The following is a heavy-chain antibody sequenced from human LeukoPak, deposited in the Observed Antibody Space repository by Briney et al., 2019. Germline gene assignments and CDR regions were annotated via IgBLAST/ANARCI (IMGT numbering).Heavy chain of an antibody. V-gene: IGHV3-7*03. Sequence: GGSLRLSCAAPGFTLSNHWMTWVRQVPGRGPEWVANVNRDGSETYYLDSVKGRFTIPKDNAKNSLYLQMNSLRAEDTALYHCARNNGMDVWGQGTTVIVSS. CDR1: GFTLSNHW. CDR2: VNRDGSET. J-gene: IGHJ6*02. CDR3: ARNNGMDV.